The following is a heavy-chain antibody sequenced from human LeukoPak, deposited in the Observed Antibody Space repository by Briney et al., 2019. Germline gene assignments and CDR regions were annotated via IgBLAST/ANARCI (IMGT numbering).Heavy chain of an antibody. Sequence: GESLKISCKGSGYSFTSYWIGWVRQMPGKGLEWMGIIYPGDSDTRYSPSFQGQVTISADKSISTAYLQWSSLKASDTAMYYCARSRYDFWSGYFSWFDPWGQGTLVTVSS. CDR2: IYPGDSDT. CDR1: GYSFTSYW. V-gene: IGHV5-51*01. J-gene: IGHJ5*02. D-gene: IGHD3-3*01. CDR3: ARSRYDFWSGYFSWFDP.